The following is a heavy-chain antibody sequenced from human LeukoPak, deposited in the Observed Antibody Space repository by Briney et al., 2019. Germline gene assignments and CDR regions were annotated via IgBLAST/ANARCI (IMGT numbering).Heavy chain of an antibody. J-gene: IGHJ4*02. CDR3: AKPPYSSGWFFDY. CDR2: ISGSGGST. Sequence: PGGSLRLXCAASGLTCSSYAMSWVRRAPGKGLESVSGISGSGGSTYYADSVKGRFTISRDNSKNTLYLQMNSLRAEDTAVYYCAKPPYSSGWFFDYWGQGTLVTVSS. V-gene: IGHV3-23*01. CDR1: GLTCSSYA. D-gene: IGHD6-19*01.